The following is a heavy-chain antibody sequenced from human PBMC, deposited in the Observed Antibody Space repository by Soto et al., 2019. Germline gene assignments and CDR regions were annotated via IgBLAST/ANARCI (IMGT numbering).Heavy chain of an antibody. J-gene: IGHJ6*02. CDR1: GGTFSNHL. Sequence: GASVKVSCKASGGTFSNHLISWVRQAPGQGLEWMGTIIPLFGILNYAQKFQGRVTITRDTSASTAYMELSSLRSEDTAVYYCASSRITMVPYGMDVWGQGTTVTVSS. CDR3: ASSRITMVPYGMDV. D-gene: IGHD3-10*01. V-gene: IGHV1-69*02. CDR2: IIPLFGIL.